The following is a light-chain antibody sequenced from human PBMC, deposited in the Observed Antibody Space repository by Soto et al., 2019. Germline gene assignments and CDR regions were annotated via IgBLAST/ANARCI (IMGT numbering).Light chain of an antibody. J-gene: IGKJ5*01. V-gene: IGKV3-20*01. CDR1: QSVSSSY. CDR3: QQYGSSPTT. Sequence: EIVLTQSPGTLSLSPGERATLSCRASQSVSSSYLAWYQQKPGQAPRLLIYVASSRATGIPDRFSGSGSGTDFTLTISRLEPEDFAVYYCQQYGSSPTTFAQGTRLEIK. CDR2: VAS.